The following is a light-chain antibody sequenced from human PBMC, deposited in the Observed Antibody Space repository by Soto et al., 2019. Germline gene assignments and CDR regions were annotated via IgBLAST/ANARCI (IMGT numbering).Light chain of an antibody. CDR2: KAS. Sequence: DIQMTQSPSTLSASVGDRVTITCRASQSISSWLAWYQQKPGKAPKLLIYKASSLESGVPSRFSGGGSGTEFTLISSRLQHDDFATYYCQQYNSYWTFGQGTKVEIK. CDR1: QSISSW. CDR3: QQYNSYWT. J-gene: IGKJ1*01. V-gene: IGKV1-5*03.